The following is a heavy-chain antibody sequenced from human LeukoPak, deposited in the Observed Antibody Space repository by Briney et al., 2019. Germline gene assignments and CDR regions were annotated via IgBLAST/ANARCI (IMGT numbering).Heavy chain of an antibody. V-gene: IGHV1-46*01. CDR3: ARDQDDYDSRGEYFQH. D-gene: IGHD3-22*01. CDR1: GYTFTSYY. CDR2: INPSGGST. J-gene: IGHJ1*01. Sequence: ASLKVSSKASGYTFTSYYMHWVRQAPGQGLEWMGIINPSGGSTSYAQKFQGRVTMTRDTSTSTVYMELSSLRSEDTAVYYCARDQDDYDSRGEYFQHWGQGTLVTVSS.